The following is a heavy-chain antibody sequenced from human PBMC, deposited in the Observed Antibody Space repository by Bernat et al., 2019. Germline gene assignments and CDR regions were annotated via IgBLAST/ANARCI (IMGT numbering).Heavy chain of an antibody. V-gene: IGHV3-23*04. CDR3: ATRGPTGSYFFDS. Sequence: EVQLVESGGGLVQPGGSLRLSCAASGFTFSSYEMNWVRQAPGKGLEWVSSIGRSGNTYYSDSAKGRFTISRDNSKNTLNLQMNTLRAEDTAVYYCATRGPTGSYFFDSWGQGTLVTVSS. J-gene: IGHJ4*02. CDR2: IGRSGNT. CDR1: GFTFSSYE. D-gene: IGHD3-10*01.